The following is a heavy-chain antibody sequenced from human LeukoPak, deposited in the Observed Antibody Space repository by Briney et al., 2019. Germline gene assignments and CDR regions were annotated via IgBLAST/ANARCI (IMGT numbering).Heavy chain of an antibody. J-gene: IGHJ4*02. CDR1: GFTFSNYA. Sequence: GGSLRLSCAASGFTFSNYAMTWVRQAPGKGLEWVSTVTGNGGNTYYADSVKGRFTISRDNSKNTLYLQMNSLRAEDTAVYYCATRAGGYWGQGTLVTVSS. D-gene: IGHD3-10*01. CDR2: VTGNGGNT. V-gene: IGHV3-23*01. CDR3: ATRAGGY.